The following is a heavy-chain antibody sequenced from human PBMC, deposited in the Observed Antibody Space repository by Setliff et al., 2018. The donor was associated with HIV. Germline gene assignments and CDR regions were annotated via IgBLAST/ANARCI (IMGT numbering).Heavy chain of an antibody. CDR3: ARVGYSSSWYWAGAFDI. J-gene: IGHJ3*02. Sequence: ETLSLSCATSGFTFSTYAMNWVRQAPGKGLEWVSVIGGSSIIYYADSVKGRFTISRDNSKNTLYLQMNSLRAEDTAVYYCARVGYSSSWYWAGAFDIWGQGTMVTVSS. CDR1: GFTFSTYA. CDR2: IGGSSII. D-gene: IGHD6-13*01. V-gene: IGHV3-23*01.